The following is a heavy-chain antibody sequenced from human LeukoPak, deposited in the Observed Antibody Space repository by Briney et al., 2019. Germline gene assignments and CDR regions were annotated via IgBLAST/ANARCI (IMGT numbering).Heavy chain of an antibody. J-gene: IGHJ4*02. CDR2: ISTSGST. CDR1: GGSISSGSSY. CDR3: ARGPDYSNYVDY. Sequence: SETLSLTCTVSGGSISSGSSYWSWIRQPAGXXLEWIGRISTSGSTKYNPSLKSRVTIPVDTSKNQFSLKLSSVTAADTAVYYCARGPDYSNYVDYWGQGTLVTVSS. V-gene: IGHV4-61*02. D-gene: IGHD4-11*01.